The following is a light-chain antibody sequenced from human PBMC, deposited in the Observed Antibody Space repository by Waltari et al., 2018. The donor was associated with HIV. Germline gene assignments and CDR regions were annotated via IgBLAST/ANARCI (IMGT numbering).Light chain of an antibody. CDR1: KLGDKY. CDR2: QDN. V-gene: IGLV3-1*01. CDR3: QAWDSSRPV. Sequence: SFELTQPSSVSVSPGHTASITCSGHKLGDKYACWYQQRPGQSPLLVIYQDNKRPSGIPERFSGSNSGDTATLTISGTQAVDEADYYCQAWDSSRPVFGGGTKLTVL. J-gene: IGLJ2*01.